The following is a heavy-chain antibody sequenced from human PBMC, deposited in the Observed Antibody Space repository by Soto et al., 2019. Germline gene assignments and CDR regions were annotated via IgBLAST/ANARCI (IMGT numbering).Heavy chain of an antibody. J-gene: IGHJ4*02. V-gene: IGHV3-7*03. D-gene: IGHD6-19*01. CDR2: INQDGGGT. CDR1: GFTFSSSF. Sequence: VGSLRLSCVASGFTFSSSFMGWVRQAPGKGLEWVANINQDGGGTYYVDSVQGRFTISRDNAKDSLFLQLNSLRGEDTAVYYCARYFRGSGRYFFDYWGQGTLVTVSS. CDR3: ARYFRGSGRYFFDY.